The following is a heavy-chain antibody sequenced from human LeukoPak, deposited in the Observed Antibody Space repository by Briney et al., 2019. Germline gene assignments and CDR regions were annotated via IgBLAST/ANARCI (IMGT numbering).Heavy chain of an antibody. CDR1: GGSISSYY. CDR2: IYYSGST. J-gene: IGHJ5*02. Sequence: SETLSLTCTVSGGSISSYYWSWIRQPPGKGLEWIAYIYYSGSTNYNPSLKSRVTISVDTSKSQFSLKLSSVTAADTAVYYCARHLGYCSSTSCSNWFDPWGQGTLVTVSS. D-gene: IGHD2-2*01. V-gene: IGHV4-59*01. CDR3: ARHLGYCSSTSCSNWFDP.